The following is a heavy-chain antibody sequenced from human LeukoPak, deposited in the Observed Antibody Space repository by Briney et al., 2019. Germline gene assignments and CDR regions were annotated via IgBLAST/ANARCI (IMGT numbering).Heavy chain of an antibody. CDR1: GGSISSVGYY. Sequence: SETLSLTCTDSGGSISSVGYYWSWIRQHPGKGLEWIGYIYYNANTYYSPSLKSRVTISVDTSKNQFSLKMTSVTAADTAVYYCAGTTVRWFDPWGQGTLVTVSS. D-gene: IGHD4-11*01. V-gene: IGHV4-31*03. J-gene: IGHJ5*02. CDR3: AGTTVRWFDP. CDR2: IYYNANT.